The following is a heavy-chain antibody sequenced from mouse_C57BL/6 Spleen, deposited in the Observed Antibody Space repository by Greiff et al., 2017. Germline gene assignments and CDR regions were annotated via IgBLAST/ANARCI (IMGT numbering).Heavy chain of an antibody. CDR2: IDPSDSYT. D-gene: IGHD2-10*01. Sequence: QVQLQQPGAELVMPGASVKLSCKASGYTFTSYWMHWVKQRPGQGLEWIGEIDPSDSYTNYNQKFKGKSTLTVDKSSSTAYMQLSSLTSEDSAVYYCARSPYDGNYDYWGQGTTLTVSS. CDR1: GYTFTSYW. CDR3: ARSPYDGNYDY. J-gene: IGHJ2*01. V-gene: IGHV1-69*01.